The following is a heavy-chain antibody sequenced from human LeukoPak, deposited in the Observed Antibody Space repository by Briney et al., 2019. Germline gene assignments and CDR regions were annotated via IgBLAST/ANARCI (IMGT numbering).Heavy chain of an antibody. CDR1: GFTFSSYW. V-gene: IGHV3-7*03. J-gene: IGHJ4*02. Sequence: GGSLRLSCAASGFTFSSYWISWVRQAPGKGLEWVANIKQDGSEKYYVDSVKGRFTISRDNAKNSLYLQMNSLRAEDTAVYYCARVVQIEGSPSYFDYWGQGTLVTVSS. D-gene: IGHD1-26*01. CDR3: ARVVQIEGSPSYFDY. CDR2: IKQDGSEK.